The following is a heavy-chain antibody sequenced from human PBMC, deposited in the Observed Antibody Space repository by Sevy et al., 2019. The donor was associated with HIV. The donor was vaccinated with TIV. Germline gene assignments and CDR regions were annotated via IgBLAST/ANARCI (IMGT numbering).Heavy chain of an antibody. CDR1: GFTFSSYG. CDR2: IWYDGSNK. Sequence: GGSLRLSCAASGFTFSSYGMHWVRQAPGKGLEWVAVIWYDGSNKYYAHSVKGRFTISRDNSKNTLYLQMNSLRAEDTAVYYCARDRGIAVAGTQPNWFDPWGQGTLVTVSS. V-gene: IGHV3-33*01. CDR3: ARDRGIAVAGTQPNWFDP. J-gene: IGHJ5*02. D-gene: IGHD6-19*01.